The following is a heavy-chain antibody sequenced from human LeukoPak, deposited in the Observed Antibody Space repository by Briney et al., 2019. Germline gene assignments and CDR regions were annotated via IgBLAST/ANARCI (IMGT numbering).Heavy chain of an antibody. CDR3: ARTSVVPAAMEGYYYYYGMDV. D-gene: IGHD2-2*01. Sequence: GASVKVSCKASGYSFPDYTSHWVRQAPGQRLEWMGWINAGNGNTKYSQKFQGRVTITRDTSASTAYMELSRLRSDDTAVYYCARTSVVPAAMEGYYYYYGMDVWGQGTTVTVSS. CDR1: GYSFPDYT. V-gene: IGHV1-3*01. CDR2: INAGNGNT. J-gene: IGHJ6*02.